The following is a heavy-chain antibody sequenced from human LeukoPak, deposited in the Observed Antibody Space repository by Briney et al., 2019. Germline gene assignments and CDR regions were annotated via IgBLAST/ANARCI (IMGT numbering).Heavy chain of an antibody. CDR2: VSSTGTYI. V-gene: IGHV3-21*01. D-gene: IGHD2-15*01. CDR1: GFTFSSYA. CDR3: ARVGYCSGSGCEGRDWFDP. J-gene: IGHJ5*02. Sequence: GGSLRLSCAASGFTFSSYAMNWVRQAPGKGLEWVSSVSSTGTYIYYADLVEGRFTISRDNAKNSLFLQMNSLRVEDTAVYYCARVGYCSGSGCEGRDWFDPWGQGILVTVSS.